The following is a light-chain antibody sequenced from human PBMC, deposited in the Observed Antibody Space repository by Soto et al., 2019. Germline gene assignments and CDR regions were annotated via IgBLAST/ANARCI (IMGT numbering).Light chain of an antibody. Sequence: HSVLTQPPSVSAAPGQKVTISCSGSSSNIGTNYVSWYQQLTGTAPKLLMYDNNKRPSGIPDRFSGSKSGTSATLGITGLQTGEEADYDCGTWDSSLSGRYVVGTGTKVTVL. CDR1: SSNIGTNY. CDR3: GTWDSSLSGRYV. V-gene: IGLV1-51*01. CDR2: DNN. J-gene: IGLJ1*01.